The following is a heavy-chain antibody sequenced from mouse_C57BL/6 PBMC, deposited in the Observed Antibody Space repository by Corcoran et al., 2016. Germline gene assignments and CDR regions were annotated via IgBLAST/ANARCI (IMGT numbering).Heavy chain of an antibody. CDR1: GFNIKDYY. D-gene: IGHD1-1*01. Sequence: EVQLQQSGAEVVRPGASVKLSSTASGFNIKDYYMHWVKQRPEQGREWIGRIDPEDGDTEYTPKFQGKATMTADTSSNTAYLQLSSLTAEDTAVYYCTTDGSTWYFDVWGTGTTVTVSS. J-gene: IGHJ1*03. CDR2: IDPEDGDT. V-gene: IGHV14-1*01. CDR3: TTDGSTWYFDV.